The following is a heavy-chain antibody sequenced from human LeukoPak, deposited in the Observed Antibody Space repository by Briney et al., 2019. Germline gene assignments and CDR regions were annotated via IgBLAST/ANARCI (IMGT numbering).Heavy chain of an antibody. V-gene: IGHV3-21*01. CDR3: ARGHFGVVLDY. Sequence: GGSLRLSCAGYGFTFMIWVRQAPGQGLEWVSSIRGDSTETRHAGSVMGRFTISRDNAKKSLYLQMNSLRAVDTAVYYCARGHFGVVLDYWGQGTLVTVSS. J-gene: IGHJ4*02. CDR2: IRGDSTET. CDR1: GFTF. D-gene: IGHD3-3*01.